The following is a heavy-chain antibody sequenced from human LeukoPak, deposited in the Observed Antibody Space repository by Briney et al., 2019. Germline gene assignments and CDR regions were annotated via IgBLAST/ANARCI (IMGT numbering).Heavy chain of an antibody. J-gene: IGHJ6*02. Sequence: GGSLRLSCAASGFTFDDYAMHWVRQAPGKGLEWVSGISWNNGSIGYADSVKGRFTISRDNAKNSLYLQMNSLRAGDTALYYCAKDLLLWFGEPTAGMDVWGQGTTVTVSS. CDR3: AKDLLLWFGEPTAGMDV. D-gene: IGHD3-10*01. CDR2: ISWNNGSI. CDR1: GFTFDDYA. V-gene: IGHV3-9*01.